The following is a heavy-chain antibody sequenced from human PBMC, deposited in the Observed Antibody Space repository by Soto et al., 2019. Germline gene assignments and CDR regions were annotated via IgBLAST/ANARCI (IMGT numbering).Heavy chain of an antibody. V-gene: IGHV1-18*01. CDR2: ISAYNGNT. Sequence: ASAKVSSKASGYTVTISGITGVRQAPGQGLEWMGWISAYNGNTNYAQKLQGRVTMTTDTSTSTAYMELRSLRSDDTAVYYCARVPSSGWNYYFDYWGQGTLVTVSS. CDR1: GYTVTISG. CDR3: ARVPSSGWNYYFDY. J-gene: IGHJ4*02. D-gene: IGHD6-19*01.